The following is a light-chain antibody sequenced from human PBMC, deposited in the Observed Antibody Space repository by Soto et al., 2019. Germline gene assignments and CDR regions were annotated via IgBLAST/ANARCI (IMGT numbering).Light chain of an antibody. V-gene: IGKV3-20*01. CDR1: QSVSSSY. CDR3: QQYGSSGT. CDR2: GAS. Sequence: EIVLTQSPGTLSLSPGEVATLSCSASQSVSSSYLAWYQQKPGQAPRLLIYGASSRATGIPDRFSGSGSGTDFTLTISRLEPEDFAVYYCQQYGSSGTCGQGTKVDIK. J-gene: IGKJ1*01.